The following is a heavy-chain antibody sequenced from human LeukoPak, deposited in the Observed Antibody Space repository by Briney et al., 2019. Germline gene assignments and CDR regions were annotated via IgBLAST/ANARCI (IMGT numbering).Heavy chain of an antibody. D-gene: IGHD6-19*01. J-gene: IGHJ4*02. Sequence: RPGGSLRLSCAASEFTFGSYWMSWVRQAPGKGLEWVANIKQDGSERNYVDSVKGRFTISRDNAKNSLYLQMNSLRAEDTAVYYCARDGGWYRDYWGQGTLVTVSS. V-gene: IGHV3-7*01. CDR1: EFTFGSYW. CDR3: ARDGGWYRDY. CDR2: IKQDGSER.